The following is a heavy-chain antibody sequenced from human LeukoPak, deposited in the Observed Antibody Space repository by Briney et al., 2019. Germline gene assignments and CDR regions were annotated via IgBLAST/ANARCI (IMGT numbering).Heavy chain of an antibody. J-gene: IGHJ4*02. D-gene: IGHD2-21*02. Sequence: SVKVSCKASGGTFSSYAINGVRQAPGQGLEWMGGIIPIFGTANYAQKFQGRVTITADESTSTAYMELSSLRSEDTAVYYCAGGSDHIVVVTAITYWGQGTLVTVSS. CDR1: GGTFSSYA. V-gene: IGHV1-69*01. CDR3: AGGSDHIVVVTAITY. CDR2: IIPIFGTA.